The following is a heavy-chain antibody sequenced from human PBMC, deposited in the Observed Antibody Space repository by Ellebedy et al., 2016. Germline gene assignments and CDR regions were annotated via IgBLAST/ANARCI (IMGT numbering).Heavy chain of an antibody. J-gene: IGHJ4*02. CDR1: GYTFTSYG. CDR2: ISAYNANT. V-gene: IGHV1-18*01. D-gene: IGHD1-26*01. Sequence: ASVKVSCKAPGYTFTSYGISWVRQAPGQGLEWMGWISAYNANTNFAQKFQGRVTMTTDTSTGTAYMEVRSLRSDDTAVYYCARDGTYSGPNLPDYWGQGTLVTVSS. CDR3: ARDGTYSGPNLPDY.